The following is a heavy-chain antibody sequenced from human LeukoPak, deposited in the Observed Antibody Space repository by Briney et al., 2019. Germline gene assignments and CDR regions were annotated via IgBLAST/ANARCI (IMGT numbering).Heavy chain of an antibody. CDR1: GFTFSSYG. D-gene: IGHD1-26*01. CDR2: ISYDGSNK. V-gene: IGHV3-30*18. J-gene: IGHJ4*02. CDR3: AKSSGSHFDY. Sequence: GGSLRLSCAASGFTFSSYGMHWVRQAPGKGLEWVAVISYDGSNKYYADSVKGRFTISRDNSKNTPYLQMNSLRAEDTAVYYCAKSSGSHFDYWGQGTLVTVSS.